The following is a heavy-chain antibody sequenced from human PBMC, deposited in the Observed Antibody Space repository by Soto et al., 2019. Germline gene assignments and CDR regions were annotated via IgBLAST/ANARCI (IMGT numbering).Heavy chain of an antibody. CDR1: VFTFTGYS. V-gene: IGHV3-21*06. CDR3: ARESEDLTSNFDY. Sequence: GGSLRLSCAASVFTFTGYSMSWVRQAPGKGLEWVSSISSTTNYIYYGDSMKGRFTISRDNAKNSLYLEMNSLRAEDTAVYYCARESEDLTSNFDYWGQGTLVTVSS. CDR2: ISSTTNYI. J-gene: IGHJ4*02.